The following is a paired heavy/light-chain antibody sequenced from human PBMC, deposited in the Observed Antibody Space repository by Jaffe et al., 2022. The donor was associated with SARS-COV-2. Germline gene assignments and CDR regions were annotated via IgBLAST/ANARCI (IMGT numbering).Heavy chain of an antibody. D-gene: IGHD2-8*01. CDR3: ARGAGVTGGMDV. J-gene: IGHJ6*02. V-gene: IGHV3-11*01. CDR1: GFTFSDYY. Sequence: QVQLVESGGGLVKPGGSLRLSCAASGFTFSDYYMSWIRQAPGKGLEWVSYISSSGSTIYYADSVKGRFTISRDNAKNSLYLQMNSLRAEDTAVYYCARGAGVTGGMDVWGQGTTVTVSS. CDR2: ISSSGSTI.
Light chain of an antibody. CDR3: QQSYSTFWT. J-gene: IGKJ1*01. V-gene: IGKV1-39*01. Sequence: DIQMTQSPSSLSASVGDRVTITCRASQSISSYLNWYQQKPGKAPKLLIYAASSLQSGVPSRFSGSGSGTDFTLTISSLQPEDFATYYCQQSYSTFWTFGQGTKVEIK. CDR2: AAS. CDR1: QSISSY.